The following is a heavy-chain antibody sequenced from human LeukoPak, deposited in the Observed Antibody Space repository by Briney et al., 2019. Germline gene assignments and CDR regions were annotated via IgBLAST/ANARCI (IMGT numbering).Heavy chain of an antibody. V-gene: IGHV3-7*01. Sequence: PGGSLRLSCAASGFTFSSYWMSWVRQAPGKGLEWVANIKQDGSEEYYVDSVKGRFTISRDNAKNSLYLQMNSLRAEDTAVYYCARPPYCGGDCFEEXFQHXXQGTLVTVS. CDR3: ARPPYCGGDCFEEXFQH. CDR1: GFTFSSYW. CDR2: IKQDGSEE. J-gene: IGHJ1*01. D-gene: IGHD2-21*02.